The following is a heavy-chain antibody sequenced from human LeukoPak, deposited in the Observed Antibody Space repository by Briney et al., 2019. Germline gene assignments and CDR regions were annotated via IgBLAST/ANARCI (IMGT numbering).Heavy chain of an antibody. CDR2: IYHSGST. CDR3: ARVSSSSSWHRIGYYFDY. D-gene: IGHD6-13*01. CDR1: GGSISSGGYY. V-gene: IGHV4-30-2*01. J-gene: IGHJ4*02. Sequence: SETLSLTCTVSGGSISSGGYYWSWIRQPPGKGLEWIGYIYHSGSTYYNPSLKSRVTISVDRSKNQFSLKLSSVTAADTAVYYCARVSSSSSWHRIGYYFDYWGQGTLVTVSS.